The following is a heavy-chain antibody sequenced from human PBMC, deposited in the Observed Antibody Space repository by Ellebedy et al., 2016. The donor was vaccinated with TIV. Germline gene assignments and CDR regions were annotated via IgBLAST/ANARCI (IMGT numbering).Heavy chain of an antibody. CDR1: GFTFRDYY. CDR2: ISSSGTTI. Sequence: GESLKISCAASGFTFRDYYMTWIRQAPGKGLEWISYISSSGTTIYYADSVKGRFTISRDNAKNSLYLQMNSLRADDTAVYYCARSPIAADGTWGQGTLVTVSS. J-gene: IGHJ4*02. V-gene: IGHV3-11*01. D-gene: IGHD6-13*01. CDR3: ARSPIAADGT.